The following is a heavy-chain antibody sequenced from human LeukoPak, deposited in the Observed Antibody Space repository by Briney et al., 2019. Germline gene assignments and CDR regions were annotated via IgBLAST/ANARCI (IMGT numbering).Heavy chain of an antibody. CDR1: VGSLSGYY. CDR3: ASSHPRGITGTTPY. Sequence: SETLSLTCAFWVGSLSGYYWSWVRQPPAKGREGMGENNHSGSSNYNPSLKCRVTISVDTSKNQFSLKLSSVTAADRAVYYCASSHPRGITGTTPYWGQGTLVTVSS. D-gene: IGHD1-7*01. V-gene: IGHV4-34*01. CDR2: NNHSGSS. J-gene: IGHJ4*02.